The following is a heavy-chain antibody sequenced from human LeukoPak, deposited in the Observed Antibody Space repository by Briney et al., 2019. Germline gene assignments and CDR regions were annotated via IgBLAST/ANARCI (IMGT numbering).Heavy chain of an antibody. CDR1: GFTFSGYG. CDR2: ISYDGSNK. Sequence: PGGSLRLSCAASGFTFSGYGMHWVRQAPGKGLEWVAVISYDGSNKYYADSVKGRFTISRDNSKNTLYLQMNSLRAEDTAVYYCAKGALFDPWGQGTLVSVSS. J-gene: IGHJ5*02. CDR3: AKGALFDP. V-gene: IGHV3-30*18.